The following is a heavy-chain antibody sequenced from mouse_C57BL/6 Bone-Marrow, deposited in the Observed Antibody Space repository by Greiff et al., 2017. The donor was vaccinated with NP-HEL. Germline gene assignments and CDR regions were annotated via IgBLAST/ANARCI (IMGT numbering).Heavy chain of an antibody. CDR3: ARRNYSNYPFAY. CDR2: IDPSDSYT. CDR1: GYTFTSYW. D-gene: IGHD2-5*01. V-gene: IGHV1-50*01. J-gene: IGHJ3*01. Sequence: QVQLQQPGAELVKPGASVKLSCKASGYTFTSYWMQWVKQRPGQGLEWIGEIDPSDSYTNYNQKFKGKATLTVDTSSGTAYMQLSSLTSEDSAVYYCARRNYSNYPFAYWGQGTLVTVSA.